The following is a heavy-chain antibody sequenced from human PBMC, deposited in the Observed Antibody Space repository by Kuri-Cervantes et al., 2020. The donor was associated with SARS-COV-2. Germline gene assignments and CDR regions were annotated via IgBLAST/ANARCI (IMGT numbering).Heavy chain of an antibody. CDR1: GFTFSDYY. V-gene: IGHV3-11*04. CDR3: ANHRKGWKLPD. CDR2: ISSSGSTI. J-gene: IGHJ4*02. D-gene: IGHD1-26*01. Sequence: GGSLRLSCAASGFTFSDYYMSWIRQAPGKGLEWVSYISSSGSTIYYADSVKGRFTISRDNAKNTLYLQMNSLRAEDTAVYYCANHRKGWKLPDWGQGTLVTVSS.